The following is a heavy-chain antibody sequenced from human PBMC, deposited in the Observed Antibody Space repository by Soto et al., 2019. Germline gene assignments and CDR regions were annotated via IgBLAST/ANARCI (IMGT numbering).Heavy chain of an antibody. D-gene: IGHD6-13*01. CDR3: ARDRRAAGRPGMDV. Sequence: QVPLVQSGAEVKKPGSSVKVSCKASGGSFSSYAISWVRQAPGQGLEWMGGIIPIVGTGNYAQNFQGRVTITADESTSTAYMQLSSLRSEDPAMYYCARDRRAAGRPGMDVWGQWTTVTVSS. CDR1: GGSFSSYA. J-gene: IGHJ6*02. CDR2: IIPIVGTG. V-gene: IGHV1-69*01.